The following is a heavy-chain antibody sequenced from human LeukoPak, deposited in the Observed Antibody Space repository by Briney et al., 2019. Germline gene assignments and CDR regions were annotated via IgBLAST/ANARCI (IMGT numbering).Heavy chain of an antibody. CDR2: ISGSGGST. J-gene: IGHJ4*02. CDR1: GFTFSSYA. CDR3: AKQTDPSGSYGYDY. V-gene: IGHV3-23*01. Sequence: GGSLRLSCAASGFTFSSYAMNGVRQAPGKGREWVSAISGSGGSTYYADSVKGRFTISRDNSKNTLYLQMNSLRAEDTAVYYCAKQTDPSGSYGYDYWGQGTPVTVSS. D-gene: IGHD1-26*01.